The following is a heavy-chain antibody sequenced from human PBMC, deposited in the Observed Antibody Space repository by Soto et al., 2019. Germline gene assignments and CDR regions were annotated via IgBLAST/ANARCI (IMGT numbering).Heavy chain of an antibody. Sequence: QVQLQESGPGLVKPSETLSLTCTVSDGSITSYYWSWIRQPPGKGLEWIGYIYYSGSTNYNPSLKSRVTISVDTSKNQFSLKLSSVTAADTAVYYCAREYSGYAIDYWGQGTLVTVSS. D-gene: IGHD5-12*01. CDR3: AREYSGYAIDY. V-gene: IGHV4-59*01. CDR1: DGSITSYY. J-gene: IGHJ4*02. CDR2: IYYSGST.